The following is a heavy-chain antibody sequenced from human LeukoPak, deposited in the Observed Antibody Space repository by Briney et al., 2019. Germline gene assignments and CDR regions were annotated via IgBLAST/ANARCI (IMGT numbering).Heavy chain of an antibody. CDR3: EWSGYSSSSWYYFDY. CDR1: GFTFSSYA. V-gene: IGHV3-30-3*01. CDR2: ISYDGSNK. Sequence: GRSLRLSCAASGFTFSSYAMHWVRQAPGKGLEWVAVISYDGSNKYYADSVKGRFTIPRDNSKNTLYLQMNSLRAEDTAVYYCEWSGYSSSSWYYFDYWGQGTLVTVSS. J-gene: IGHJ4*02. D-gene: IGHD6-13*01.